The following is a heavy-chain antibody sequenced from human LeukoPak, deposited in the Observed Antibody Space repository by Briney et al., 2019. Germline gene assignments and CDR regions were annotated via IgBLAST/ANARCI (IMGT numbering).Heavy chain of an antibody. Sequence: SETLSLTCTVSGGSISSSSYYWGWIRQPPGKGLEWIGTIYYSGSTYYNPSLKSRVTISVDTSKNQFSLKLSSVTAADTAVYYCARGSDGLGYFDYWGQGTLVTVSS. CDR2: IYYSGST. CDR1: GGSISSSSYY. V-gene: IGHV4-39*07. J-gene: IGHJ4*02. CDR3: ARGSDGLGYFDY. D-gene: IGHD7-27*01.